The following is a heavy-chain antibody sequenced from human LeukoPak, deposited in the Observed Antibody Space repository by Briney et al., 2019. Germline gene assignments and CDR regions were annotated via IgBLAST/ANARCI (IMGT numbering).Heavy chain of an antibody. CDR1: DGSFSGYY. V-gene: IGHV4-34*01. CDR3: ARDSSNYALDY. J-gene: IGHJ4*02. D-gene: IGHD4-11*01. Sequence: SETLSLTCAVYDGSFSGYYWSWIRQPPGKGPEGIGEINHSGSINYNPSLKSRVTISVDTSKNQFSLILSSVTAADTALYYCARDSSNYALDYWGQGTLVTASS. CDR2: INHSGSI.